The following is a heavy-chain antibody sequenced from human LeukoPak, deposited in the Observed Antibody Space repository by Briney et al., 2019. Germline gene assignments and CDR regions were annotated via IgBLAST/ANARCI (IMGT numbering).Heavy chain of an antibody. CDR2: ISAYNGNT. CDR1: GYTFTSYG. V-gene: IGHV1-18*01. J-gene: IGHJ4*02. CDR3: ARDRLGYYDSSGYYRPLDY. Sequence: ASVKVSCKASGYTFTSYGISWVRQAPGQGLEWMEWISAYNGNTNYAQKLQGRVTMTTDTSTSTAYMELRSLRSDDTAVYYCARDRLGYYDSSGYYRPLDYWGQGTLVTVSS. D-gene: IGHD3-22*01.